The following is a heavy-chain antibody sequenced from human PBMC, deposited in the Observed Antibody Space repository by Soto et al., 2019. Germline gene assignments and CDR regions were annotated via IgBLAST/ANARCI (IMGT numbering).Heavy chain of an antibody. CDR2: IYYSGST. D-gene: IGHD3-22*01. CDR3: ARDLMLGSYDSSGYYAFDI. Sequence: PSETKCLTCTVSGGSIGSYDWRWIRQPPGKGLEWIGYIYYSGSTNYNPSLKSRVTISVDTSKNQFSLKLSSVTAADTAVYYCARDLMLGSYDSSGYYAFDIWGQGKMVTVSS. V-gene: IGHV4-59*01. J-gene: IGHJ3*02. CDR1: GGSIGSYD.